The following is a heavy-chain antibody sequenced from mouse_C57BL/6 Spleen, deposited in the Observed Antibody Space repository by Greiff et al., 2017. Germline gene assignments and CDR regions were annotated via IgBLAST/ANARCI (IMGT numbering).Heavy chain of an antibody. Sequence: VQLKESGGGLVKPGGSLKLSCAASGFTFSSYTMSWVRQTPEKRLEWVATISGGGGNTYYPDSVKGRFTISRDNAKNTLYLQMSSLRSEDTALYYCARHQAWFAYWGQGTLVTVSA. CDR1: GFTFSSYT. CDR2: ISGGGGNT. CDR3: ARHQAWFAY. J-gene: IGHJ3*01. D-gene: IGHD3-2*02. V-gene: IGHV5-9*01.